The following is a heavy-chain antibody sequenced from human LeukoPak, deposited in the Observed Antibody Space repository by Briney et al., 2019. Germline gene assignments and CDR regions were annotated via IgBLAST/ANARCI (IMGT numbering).Heavy chain of an antibody. CDR3: ARGSSRSGY. Sequence: PSETLSLTCTVSGGSISSGGYYWSWIRQPPGKGLEWIGYIYHSGSTYYNPSLKSRVTISVDRSKNQFSLKLSSVTAADTAVYYYARGSSRSGYWGQGTLVTVSS. D-gene: IGHD2-15*01. CDR1: GGSISSGGYY. CDR2: IYHSGST. J-gene: IGHJ4*02. V-gene: IGHV4-30-2*01.